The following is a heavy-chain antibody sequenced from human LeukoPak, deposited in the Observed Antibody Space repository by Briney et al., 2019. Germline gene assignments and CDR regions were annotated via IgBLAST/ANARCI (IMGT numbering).Heavy chain of an antibody. Sequence: SETLSLTCTVSGGSISSYCWSWIRQPPGKGLEWIEHIYYSGNTNYNPSLKSRVTISVDTSKNQFSLKLSSVTAADTAVYYCARHMENIVLMVYEFDPWGQGTLVTVSS. CDR2: IYYSGNT. J-gene: IGHJ5*02. CDR3: ARHMENIVLMVYEFDP. D-gene: IGHD2-8*01. CDR1: GGSISSYC. V-gene: IGHV4-59*01.